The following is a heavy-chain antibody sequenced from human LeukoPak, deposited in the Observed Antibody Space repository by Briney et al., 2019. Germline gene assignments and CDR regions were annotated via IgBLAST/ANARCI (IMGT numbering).Heavy chain of an antibody. D-gene: IGHD5-18*01. CDR3: AKGVDVDTAINY. Sequence: PGGSLRLSCAASGFTFSSYAMSWVRQAPGKGLEWVSAISGSGGSTHYADSVKGRFTISRDNSKNTLYLQMNSLRAEDTAVYYCAKGVDVDTAINYWGQGTLVTVSS. V-gene: IGHV3-23*01. CDR1: GFTFSSYA. J-gene: IGHJ4*02. CDR2: ISGSGGST.